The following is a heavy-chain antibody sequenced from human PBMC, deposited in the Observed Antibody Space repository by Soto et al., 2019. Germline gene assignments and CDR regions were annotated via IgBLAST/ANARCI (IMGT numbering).Heavy chain of an antibody. D-gene: IGHD2-15*01. Sequence: GASVKVSCKASGYTFSSYAIHWVRQAPGQGLEWMGWIHAGNGNTKYSQSFQGRVTISRDTSATTAYMELNSLRSEDTAVYYCARGVDFLDYCGQGTLVTVYS. CDR3: ARGVDFLDY. V-gene: IGHV1-3*01. CDR2: IHAGNGNT. CDR1: GYTFSSYA. J-gene: IGHJ4*02.